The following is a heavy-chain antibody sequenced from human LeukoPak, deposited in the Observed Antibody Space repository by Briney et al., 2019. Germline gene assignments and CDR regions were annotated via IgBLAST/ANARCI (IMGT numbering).Heavy chain of an antibody. V-gene: IGHV3-23*01. J-gene: IGHJ4*02. CDR2: ISGSGGST. D-gene: IGHD3-22*01. CDR1: GFTFSSYG. CDR3: VKDLHYYDSSGYSNPLFDY. Sequence: GGTLRLSCAASGFTFSSYGMSWVRQAPGKGLEWVSAISGSGGSTYYADSVKGRFTISRDNSKNTLYLQMNSLRAEDTAVYYCVKDLHYYDSSGYSNPLFDYWGQGTLVTVSS.